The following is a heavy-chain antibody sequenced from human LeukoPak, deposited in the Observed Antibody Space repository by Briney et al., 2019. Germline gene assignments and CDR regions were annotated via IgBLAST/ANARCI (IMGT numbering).Heavy chain of an antibody. CDR3: ASDHRSSWSPDAFDI. CDR2: ISSSSYI. Sequence: GGSLRLSCAASGFTFSSYSMNWVRQAPGKGLEWVSSISSSSYIYYADSVKGRFTISRDNAKNSLYLQMNSLRAEDTAVYYCASDHRSSWSPDAFDIWGQGTMVTVSS. V-gene: IGHV3-21*01. CDR1: GFTFSSYS. D-gene: IGHD6-13*01. J-gene: IGHJ3*02.